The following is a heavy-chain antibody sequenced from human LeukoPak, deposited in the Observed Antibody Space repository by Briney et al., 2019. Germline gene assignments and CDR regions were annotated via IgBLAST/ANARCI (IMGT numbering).Heavy chain of an antibody. Sequence: SGGSLRLSCAASGFTFSSFAMSWVRQAPGKGLEWVSAISGSGDNTFYADSVRGRFTISRDNSKNILYLQMNSLRGEDTAIYYCAKDFRGSVYFFDYWGQGTLVTVSS. CDR1: GFTFSSFA. CDR3: AKDFRGSVYFFDY. J-gene: IGHJ4*02. V-gene: IGHV3-23*01. CDR2: ISGSGDNT.